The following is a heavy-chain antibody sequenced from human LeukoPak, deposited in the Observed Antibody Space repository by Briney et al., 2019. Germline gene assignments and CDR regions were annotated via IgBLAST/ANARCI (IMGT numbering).Heavy chain of an antibody. V-gene: IGHV3-11*04. D-gene: IGHD3-10*01. J-gene: IGHJ6*03. CDR1: GFTFSDYY. CDR2: ISSSGSTI. CDR3: ARDNYYGSGSYYNFYYYYYMDV. Sequence: GGSLRLSCAASGFTFSDYYMSWIRQAPGKGLEWVSYISSSGSTIYYADSVKGRFTISRDNAKNSLYLQMNSLRAEDTAVYYCARDNYYGSGSYYNFYYYYYMDVWGKGTTVTVSS.